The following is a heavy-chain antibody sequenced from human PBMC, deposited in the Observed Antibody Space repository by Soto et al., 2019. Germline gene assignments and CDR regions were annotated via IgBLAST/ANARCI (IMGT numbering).Heavy chain of an antibody. CDR3: ARQGDTAIVPFDY. J-gene: IGHJ4*02. Sequence: SETMSLTCTVSGGSISSSSYYWSWIRQPPGKGLEWIGYIYYSGSTNYNPSLKSRVTISVDTSKNQFSLKLSSVTAADTAVYYCARQGDTAIVPFDYWGQGTLVTVS. D-gene: IGHD5-18*01. V-gene: IGHV4-61*05. CDR1: GGSISSSSYY. CDR2: IYYSGST.